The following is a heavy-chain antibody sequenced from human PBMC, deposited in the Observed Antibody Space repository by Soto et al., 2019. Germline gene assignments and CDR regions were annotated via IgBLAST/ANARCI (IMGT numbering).Heavy chain of an antibody. CDR3: AREDCSSTSCYGGDFDY. Sequence: GGSLRLSCAXXXXXXXXXWMSWVRXXPGXGXEWVANRKQDGSEKDYVDSVKGRFTISRDNAKNSLYLQMNSLRAEDTAVYYCAREDCSSTSCYGGDFDYWGQGTLVTVSS. D-gene: IGHD2-2*01. CDR1: XXXXXXXW. V-gene: IGHV3-7*01. CDR2: RKQDGSEK. J-gene: IGHJ4*02.